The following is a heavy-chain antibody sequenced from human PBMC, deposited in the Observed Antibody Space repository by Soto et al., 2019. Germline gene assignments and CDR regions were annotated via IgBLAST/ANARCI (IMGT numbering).Heavy chain of an antibody. Sequence: PGGSLRLSCAASGFTFSSYSMNWVRQAPGKGLEWVSSISSSSSYIYYADSVKGRFTISRDNAKNSLYLQMNSLRAEDTAVYYCARDPLGGSGGYYVARAFDIWGQGTMVTVSS. D-gene: IGHD1-26*01. V-gene: IGHV3-21*01. CDR1: GFTFSSYS. CDR3: ARDPLGGSGGYYVARAFDI. J-gene: IGHJ3*02. CDR2: ISSSSSYI.